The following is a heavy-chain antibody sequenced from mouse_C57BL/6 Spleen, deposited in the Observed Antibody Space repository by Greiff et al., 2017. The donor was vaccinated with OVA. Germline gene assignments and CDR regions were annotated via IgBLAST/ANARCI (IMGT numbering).Heavy chain of an antibody. V-gene: IGHV5-4*01. CDR2: ISDGGSYT. CDR1: GFTFSSYA. D-gene: IGHD2-4*01. Sequence: EVQLVESGGGLVKPGGSLKLSCAASGFTFSSYAMSWVRQTPEKRLEWVATISDGGSYTYYPDNVKGRFTISRDNAKNNLYLQMSHLKSEDTAMYYCARDQNYDYERAPFDYWGQGTTLTVSS. CDR3: ARDQNYDYERAPFDY. J-gene: IGHJ2*01.